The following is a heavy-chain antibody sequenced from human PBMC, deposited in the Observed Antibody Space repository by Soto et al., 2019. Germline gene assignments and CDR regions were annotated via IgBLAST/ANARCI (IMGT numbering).Heavy chain of an antibody. D-gene: IGHD6-13*01. V-gene: IGHV4-39*01. Sequence: SETLSLTCTVSGGSISSSSYYWGWIRQPPGKGLEWIGSIYYSGSTYYNPSLKSRVTISVDTSKNQFSLKLSSVTAADTAVYYCASLGIAAARPFGANYYYGMDVWGQGTTVTVSS. CDR2: IYYSGST. J-gene: IGHJ6*02. CDR3: ASLGIAAARPFGANYYYGMDV. CDR1: GGSISSSSYY.